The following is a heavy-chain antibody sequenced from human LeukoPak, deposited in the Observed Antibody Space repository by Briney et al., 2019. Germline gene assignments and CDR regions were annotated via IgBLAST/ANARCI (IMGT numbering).Heavy chain of an antibody. D-gene: IGHD3-9*01. CDR3: AKDPNDRHAPRAFDI. V-gene: IGHV3-23*01. CDR1: GLTFSSYA. J-gene: IGHJ3*02. CDR2: ISGSGGST. Sequence: GGSLRLSCAASGLTFSSYAMSWVRQAPGKGLEWVSAISGSGGSTYYADSVKGRFTISRDNSKNTLYLQMNSLRAEDTAVYYCAKDPNDRHAPRAFDIWGQGTMVTVSS.